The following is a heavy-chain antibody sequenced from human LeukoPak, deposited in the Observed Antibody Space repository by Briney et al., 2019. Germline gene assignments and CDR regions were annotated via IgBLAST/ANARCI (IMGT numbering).Heavy chain of an antibody. CDR1: GGSISSYY. V-gene: IGHV4-59*01. J-gene: IGHJ4*02. CDR2: IYYSGST. D-gene: IGHD6-13*01. CDR3: AGATGIAASPDY. Sequence: SETLSLTCTVSGGSISSYYWSWIRQPPGKGLEWIGYIYYSGSTSYNPSLKSRVTISVDTSKNQFSLKLSSVTAADTAVYYCAGATGIAASPDYWGQGTLVTVSS.